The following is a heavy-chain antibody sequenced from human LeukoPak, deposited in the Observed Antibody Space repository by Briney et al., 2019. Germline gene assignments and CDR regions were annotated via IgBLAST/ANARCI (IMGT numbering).Heavy chain of an antibody. CDR2: IYYSGST. CDR3: ARLAEYSSPF. Sequence: PSETLSLTCTVSGGSISSSSYYWGWIRQPPGKGLEWIGSIYYSGSTYYNPSLKSRVTISVDTSKNQFSLKLSSVTAADTAVYYCARLAEYSSPFWGQGTMVTVSS. V-gene: IGHV4-39*01. J-gene: IGHJ3*01. CDR1: GGSISSSSYY. D-gene: IGHD6-6*01.